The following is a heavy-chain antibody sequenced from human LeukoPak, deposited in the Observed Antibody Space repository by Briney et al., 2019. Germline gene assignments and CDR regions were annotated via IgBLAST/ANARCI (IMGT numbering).Heavy chain of an antibody. CDR2: ISGSGDNT. D-gene: IGHD1-26*01. CDR3: AKMKGHPLHKYYMDV. J-gene: IGHJ6*01. CDR1: GFTFSGFA. Sequence: GGSLRLSCAASGFTFSGFATSWVRRTPGKGREWVSGISGSGDNTLYADSVRGRSTTSRDNSKNTLCMERNSLRAEDTAIYYCAKMKGHPLHKYYMDVWGQGTTVTVSS. V-gene: IGHV3-23*01.